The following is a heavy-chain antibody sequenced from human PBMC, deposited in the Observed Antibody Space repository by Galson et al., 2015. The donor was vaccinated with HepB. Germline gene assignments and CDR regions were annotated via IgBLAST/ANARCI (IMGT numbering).Heavy chain of an antibody. V-gene: IGHV3-11*06. CDR3: ARGRSSSSYYYYYYGMDV. Sequence: SLRLSCPASGFTFSDYYMSWIRQAPGKGLEWVSYISSSSSYTNYADSVKGRFTISRDNAKNSLYLQMNSLRAEDTAVYYCARGRSSSSYYYYYYGMDVWGQGTTVTVSS. D-gene: IGHD6-6*01. CDR2: ISSSSSYT. J-gene: IGHJ6*02. CDR1: GFTFSDYY.